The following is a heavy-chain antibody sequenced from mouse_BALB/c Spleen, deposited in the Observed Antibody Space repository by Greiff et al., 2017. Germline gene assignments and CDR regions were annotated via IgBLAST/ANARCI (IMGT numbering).Heavy chain of an antibody. CDR2: IDPFNGGT. V-gene: IGHV1S135*01. CDR3: ARSYGYDREVDY. J-gene: IGHJ4*01. D-gene: IGHD2-2*01. Sequence: VQLQQSGPELMKPGASVKISCKASGYSFTSYYMHWVKQSHGKSLEWIGYIDPFNGGTSYNQKFKGKATLTVDKSSSTAYMHLSSLTSEDSAVYYCARSYGYDREVDYWGQGTSVTVSS. CDR1: GYSFTSYY.